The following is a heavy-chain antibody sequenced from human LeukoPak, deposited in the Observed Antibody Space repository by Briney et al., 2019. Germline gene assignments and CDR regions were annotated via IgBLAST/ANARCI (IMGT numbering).Heavy chain of an antibody. CDR3: ARRSSAHFDY. CDR2: IYPGDSDT. Sequence: GESLKISCKGSGYSFTSSRIGWVRQMPGKGLEWMGIIYPGDSDTRYSPSFQGQVTISADKSISTAYLHWSSLKASDTAIYYCARRSSAHFDYWGQGTLVTVSS. D-gene: IGHD4/OR15-4a*01. CDR1: GYSFTSSR. V-gene: IGHV5-51*01. J-gene: IGHJ4*02.